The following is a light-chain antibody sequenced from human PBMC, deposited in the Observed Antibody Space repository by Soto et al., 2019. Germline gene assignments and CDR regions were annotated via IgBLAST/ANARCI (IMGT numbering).Light chain of an antibody. CDR1: QSVSSNY. Sequence: EIVLTQSPGTVSLSPGERATLSCRASQSVSSNYLAWYQQKPGQAPRLLIYGASSRATDIPDRFSGSGSGTDFTLNISRLEPEDFAVYYVQHYGGLPRTVGQGLKVDIK. V-gene: IGKV3-20*01. CDR3: QHYGGLPRT. J-gene: IGKJ1*01. CDR2: GAS.